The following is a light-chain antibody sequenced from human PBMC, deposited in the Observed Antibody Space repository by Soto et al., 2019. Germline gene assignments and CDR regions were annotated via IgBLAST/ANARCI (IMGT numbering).Light chain of an antibody. Sequence: EMALPQSPGTMALSPGERATRACRASQSVSSSYLAWYQQKPGQAPRLLIYGASSRATGIPDRFSGSGSGTDFTLTISILESEDLAVYYCQQYGSSPPDTSDQGTKVDIK. J-gene: IGKJ1*01. CDR2: GAS. CDR1: QSVSSSY. CDR3: QQYGSSPPDT. V-gene: IGKV3-20*01.